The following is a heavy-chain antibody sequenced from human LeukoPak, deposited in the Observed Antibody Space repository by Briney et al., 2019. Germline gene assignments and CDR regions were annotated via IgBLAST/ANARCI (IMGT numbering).Heavy chain of an antibody. D-gene: IGHD1-20*01. J-gene: IGHJ6*02. Sequence: ASVKVSCKASGYTFTSYYMHWVRQAPGQGLEWMGIINPSGGSTSYAQKFQGRVTMTRDTSTSIVYMELSSLRSEDTAVYYCARDVNLITGTTCYGMDVWGQGTTVTVSS. V-gene: IGHV1-46*01. CDR1: GYTFTSYY. CDR3: ARDVNLITGTTCYGMDV. CDR2: INPSGGST.